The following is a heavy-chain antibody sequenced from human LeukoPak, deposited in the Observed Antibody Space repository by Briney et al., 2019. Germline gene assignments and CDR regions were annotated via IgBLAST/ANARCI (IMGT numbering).Heavy chain of an antibody. CDR2: IIPIFGTA. J-gene: IGHJ4*02. V-gene: IGHV1-69*13. D-gene: IGHD3-16*02. Sequence: ASVKVSCKASGGTFSSYAISWVRQAPGQGLEWMGGIIPIFGTANYAQKFQGRVTITADESTSTAYMELSSLRSEDTAVYYCAREGREHGRMITFGGVIVNPNFDYWGQGTLVTVSS. CDR3: AREGREHGRMITFGGVIVNPNFDY. CDR1: GGTFSSYA.